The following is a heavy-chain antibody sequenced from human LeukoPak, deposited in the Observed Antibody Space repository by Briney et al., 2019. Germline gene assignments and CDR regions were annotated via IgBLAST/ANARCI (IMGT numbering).Heavy chain of an antibody. D-gene: IGHD6-6*01. V-gene: IGHV1-2*06. J-gene: IGHJ3*02. CDR3: ASGYSSSSGDAFDI. Sequence: ASVKVSCKASGYIFTGYYMHWVRQAPGQGLEWMGRINPNSGGTNYAQKFRGRVTMTRDTSISTAYMELSRLRSDDTAVYYCASGYSSSSGDAFDIWGQGTMVTVSS. CDR1: GYIFTGYY. CDR2: INPNSGGT.